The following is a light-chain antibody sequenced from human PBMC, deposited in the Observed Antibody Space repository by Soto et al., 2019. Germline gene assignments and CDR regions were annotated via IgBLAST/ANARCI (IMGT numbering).Light chain of an antibody. CDR2: DVT. V-gene: IGLV2-18*02. Sequence: QSALTQPPSASGSPGPSVAISCSGSSSDVGSNNRVSWYHQPPGTAPKLIIYDVTNRPSGVPDRFSGSKSGNTASLTVSGLQAEDEADYYCSSYTTSNTYVFGTGTKVTVL. CDR1: SSDVGSNNR. CDR3: SSYTTSNTYV. J-gene: IGLJ1*01.